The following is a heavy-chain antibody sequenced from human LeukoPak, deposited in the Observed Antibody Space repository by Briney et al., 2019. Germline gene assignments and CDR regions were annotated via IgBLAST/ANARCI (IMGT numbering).Heavy chain of an antibody. D-gene: IGHD3-10*01. CDR2: ISSSGSTI. CDR3: ARDRRYGSGSLDY. V-gene: IGHV3-11*04. J-gene: IGHJ4*02. CDR1: GFPFSDYY. Sequence: GRSLRLSCAASGFPFSDYYLSWIRQAPGKGLEWVSYISSSGSTIYYADSVKGRFTISRDNAKNSLYLQVNSLRAEDTAVYYCARDRRYGSGSLDYWGQGTLVTVSS.